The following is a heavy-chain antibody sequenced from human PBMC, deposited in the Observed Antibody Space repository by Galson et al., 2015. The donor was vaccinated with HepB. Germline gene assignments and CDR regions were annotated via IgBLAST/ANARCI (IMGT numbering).Heavy chain of an antibody. CDR3: ASGSMVRGVIITLEDV. CDR2: ISYDGSNK. J-gene: IGHJ6*02. V-gene: IGHV3-30*04. D-gene: IGHD3-10*01. Sequence: SLRLSCAASGFTFSSYAMHWVRQAPGKGLEWVAVISYDGSNKYYADSVKGRFTISRDNSKNTLYLQMNSLRAEDTAVYYCASGSMVRGVIITLEDVCGQGTPVPVSS. CDR1: GFTFSSYA.